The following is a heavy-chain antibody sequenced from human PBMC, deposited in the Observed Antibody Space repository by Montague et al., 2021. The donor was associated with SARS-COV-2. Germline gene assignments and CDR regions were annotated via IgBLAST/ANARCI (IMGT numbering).Heavy chain of an antibody. D-gene: IGHD3-3*01. V-gene: IGHV4-38-2*02. CDR1: GYSISSGYY. CDR2: IYHSGST. Sequence: SETLSLTCTVSGYSISSGYYWGWIRQPPEKVLEWIWSIYHSGSTXXNPXXXSRVTISVDTSKNQFSLKLSSVTAADTAVYYCARDVRYYDFWSGRAQTSPDYWGQGTLVTVSS. J-gene: IGHJ4*02. CDR3: ARDVRYYDFWSGRAQTSPDY.